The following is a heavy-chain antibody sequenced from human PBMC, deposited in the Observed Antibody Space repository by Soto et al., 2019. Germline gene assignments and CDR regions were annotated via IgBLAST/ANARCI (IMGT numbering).Heavy chain of an antibody. D-gene: IGHD3-9*01. CDR1: GFTFSSYA. Sequence: EVQLLESGGGLVQPGGSLRLSCAASGFTFSSYALSWVRQAPGKGLEWVSGISGSGGSTYYADSVKGRFTISRDNSKNTLYLEMNRLRAEGAAAYYCAKYRYDDILTLDYWGQGTLVNVSS. V-gene: IGHV3-23*01. CDR3: AKYRYDDILTLDY. CDR2: ISGSGGST. J-gene: IGHJ4*02.